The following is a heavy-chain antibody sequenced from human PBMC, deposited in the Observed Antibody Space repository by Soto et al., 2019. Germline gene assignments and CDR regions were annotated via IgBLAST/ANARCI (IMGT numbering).Heavy chain of an antibody. D-gene: IGHD6-13*01. CDR3: ARHLGIAAAGYHYFDY. J-gene: IGHJ4*02. V-gene: IGHV4-59*08. CDR1: GGSISSYY. CDR2: IYYSGST. Sequence: PSETLSLTCTVSGGSISSYYWSWIRQPPGKGLEWIGYIYYSGSTNYNPSLKSRVTISVDTSKNQFSLKLSSVTAADTAVYYCARHLGIAAAGYHYFDYWGQGTLVTVSS.